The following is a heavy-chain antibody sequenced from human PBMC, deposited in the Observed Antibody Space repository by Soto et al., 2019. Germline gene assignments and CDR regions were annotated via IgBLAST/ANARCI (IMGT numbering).Heavy chain of an antibody. Sequence: QVQLQESGPGLVKPSQTLSLTCTVSGGSISSGGYYWSWIRQHPGKGLEWIGYIYYSGSTYYNPSLTXRXTXSXYTSKNQFSLKLSSVTAADTAVYYCARVGGINWFDPWGQGTLVTVSS. CDR3: ARVGGINWFDP. V-gene: IGHV4-31*03. J-gene: IGHJ5*02. D-gene: IGHD3-16*01. CDR1: GGSISSGGYY. CDR2: IYYSGST.